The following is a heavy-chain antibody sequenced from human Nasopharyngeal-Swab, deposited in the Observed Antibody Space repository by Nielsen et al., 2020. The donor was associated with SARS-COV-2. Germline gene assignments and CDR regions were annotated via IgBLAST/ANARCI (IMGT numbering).Heavy chain of an antibody. CDR2: ISGDGGST. V-gene: IGHV3-43*02. D-gene: IGHD4-23*01. Sequence: GESLKISCAASGFTLKEYDMHWVRQAPGKGLEWISLISGDGGSTYYADSVKGRFTISRDNSKNSLYLQMNSLRTEDTALYYCAKVLTPVVTPDEDIWGQGTMVTVSS. CDR1: GFTLKEYD. J-gene: IGHJ3*02. CDR3: AKVLTPVVTPDEDI.